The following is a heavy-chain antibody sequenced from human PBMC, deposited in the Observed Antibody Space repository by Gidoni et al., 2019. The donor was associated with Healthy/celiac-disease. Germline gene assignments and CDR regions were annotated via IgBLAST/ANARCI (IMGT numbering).Heavy chain of an antibody. D-gene: IGHD3-22*01. V-gene: IGHV3-30*18. CDR1: GFTFSSYG. CDR3: AKGDYDSSGYYGDGVDY. CDR2: ISYDGSNK. J-gene: IGHJ4*02. Sequence: QVQLVESGGGVVQPGRSLRLSCAASGFTFSSYGMHWVRQAPGKGLEWVAVISYDGSNKYYADSVKGRFTISRDNSKNTLYLQMNSLRAEDTAVYYCAKGDYDSSGYYGDGVDYWGQGTLVTVSS.